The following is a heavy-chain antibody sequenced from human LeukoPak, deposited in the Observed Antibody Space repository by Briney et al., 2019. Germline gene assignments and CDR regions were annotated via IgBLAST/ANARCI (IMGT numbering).Heavy chain of an antibody. Sequence: PSETLSLTCTVSGGSLSSFYWNWIRQPAGKGLEWIGRIHTTGSTNYNPSLKSRVTISVDTSKNQFSLKLSSVTAADTAVYYCARSKEYYYDSSGYNDWGQGTLVTVSS. CDR3: ARSKEYYYDSSGYND. CDR1: GGSLSSFY. J-gene: IGHJ4*02. CDR2: IHTTGST. V-gene: IGHV4-4*07. D-gene: IGHD3-22*01.